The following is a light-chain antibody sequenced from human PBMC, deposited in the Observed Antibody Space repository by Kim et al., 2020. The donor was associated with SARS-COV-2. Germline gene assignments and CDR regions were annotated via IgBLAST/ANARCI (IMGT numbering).Light chain of an antibody. Sequence: SYELTQPPSLSVSPGQTATITCSAEKLGEKYASWYQQRPGQSPILVIFQDNKRPSGIPERFSGSNSGNTATLTISGTQTMDEADYYCQAWDSSTVVLGGWTQLTVL. CDR2: QDN. J-gene: IGLJ2*01. CDR1: KLGEKY. V-gene: IGLV3-1*01. CDR3: QAWDSSTVV.